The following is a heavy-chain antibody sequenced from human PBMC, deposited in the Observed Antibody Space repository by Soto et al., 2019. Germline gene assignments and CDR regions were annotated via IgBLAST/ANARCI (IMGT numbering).Heavy chain of an antibody. CDR2: IWYDGSNK. CDR3: ARKLLTTGAYYFDD. Sequence: PGGSLRLSCAASGFTFSSHGMHWVRQAPGKGLEWVAVIWYDGSNKYYAESVKGRFTIARDNSKNTLYLQMNSLRAEDTAVYYCARKLLTTGAYYFDDWGQGTLVTVSS. J-gene: IGHJ4*01. V-gene: IGHV3-33*01. D-gene: IGHD4-4*01. CDR1: GFTFSSHG.